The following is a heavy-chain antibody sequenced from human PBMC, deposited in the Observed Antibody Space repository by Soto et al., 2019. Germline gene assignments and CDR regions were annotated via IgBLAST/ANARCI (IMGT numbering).Heavy chain of an antibody. CDR2: ISYDGSNK. CDR3: AREAVLLWFGELSPQGGMDV. D-gene: IGHD3-10*01. J-gene: IGHJ6*02. V-gene: IGHV3-30*03. CDR1: GFTFSSYG. Sequence: GGSLRLSCAASGFTFSSYGMHWVRQAPGKGLEWVAVISYDGSNKYYADSVKGRFTISRDNSKNTLYLQMNSLRAEDTAVYYCAREAVLLWFGELSPQGGMDVWGQGTTVTVSS.